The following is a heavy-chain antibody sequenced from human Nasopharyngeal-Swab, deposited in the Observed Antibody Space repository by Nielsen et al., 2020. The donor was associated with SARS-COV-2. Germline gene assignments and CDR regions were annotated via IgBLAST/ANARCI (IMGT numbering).Heavy chain of an antibody. CDR1: GASFSGYY. D-gene: IGHD1-26*01. V-gene: IGHV4-34*01. CDR2: INHSGST. J-gene: IGHJ6*02. CDR3: ATESREDYYYGMDV. Sequence: SEPLSLTFAVFGASFSGYYWSWIRQPPGKGLEWIGEINHSGSTNYNPSLKSRVTISVDTSKNQFSLKLSSVTAADTAVYYCATESREDYYYGMDVWGQGTTVTVSS.